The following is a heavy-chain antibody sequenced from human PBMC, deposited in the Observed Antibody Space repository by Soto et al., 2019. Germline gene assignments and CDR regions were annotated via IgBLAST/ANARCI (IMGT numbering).Heavy chain of an antibody. D-gene: IGHD2-2*01. Sequence: PSETLSLTCAVSGGSISGSNWLHWVRQPPGKGLEWIGEIHHSGTTNYNPSLKSRVAISVDKSKNQFSLKLNSVTAADTAVYYCARVRQYCSGTSCYLDPWGQGTLVTVSS. CDR3: ARVRQYCSGTSCYLDP. J-gene: IGHJ5*02. CDR2: IHHSGTT. V-gene: IGHV4-4*02. CDR1: GGSISGSNW.